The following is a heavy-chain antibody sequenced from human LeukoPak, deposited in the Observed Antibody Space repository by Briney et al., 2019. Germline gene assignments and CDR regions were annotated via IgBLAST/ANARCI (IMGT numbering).Heavy chain of an antibody. D-gene: IGHD1-26*01. V-gene: IGHV3-7*04. CDR3: ARYSGHNFDY. CDR2: IKQDGSEK. Sequence: PGGSLRLSCAASGFTVSTNYMSWVRQAPGKGLEWVANIKQDGSEKYYVDSVKGRFTISRDNAKNSLYLQMNSLRAEDTAVYYCARYSGHNFDYWGQGTLVTVSS. J-gene: IGHJ4*02. CDR1: GFTVSTNY.